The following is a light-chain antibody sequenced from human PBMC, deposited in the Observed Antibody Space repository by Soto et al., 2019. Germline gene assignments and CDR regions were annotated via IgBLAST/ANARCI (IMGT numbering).Light chain of an antibody. Sequence: EIVLAQSTYTLSLSPGERVPLSCMASQSVSSYLAWYQQKPGQAPRLLIYDASNRATGIPARFSGSGSGTDFTLTISSLEPEDFAIYYCQQRTNWPRVTFGQGTKVDI. V-gene: IGKV3-11*01. CDR1: QSVSSY. CDR2: DAS. J-gene: IGKJ1*01. CDR3: QQRTNWPRVT.